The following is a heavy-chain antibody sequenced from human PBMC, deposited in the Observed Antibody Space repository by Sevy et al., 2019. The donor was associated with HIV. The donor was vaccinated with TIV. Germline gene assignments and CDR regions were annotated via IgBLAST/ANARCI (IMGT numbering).Heavy chain of an antibody. CDR3: ARDIVVVPAAIAGAFDI. J-gene: IGHJ3*02. D-gene: IGHD2-2*01. CDR1: GFTFSSYS. V-gene: IGHV3-21*01. Sequence: GGSLRLSCAASGFTFSSYSMNWVRQAPGKGLEWVSSISSSSSYIYYADSVKGRFTISRDNAKNSLYLQMNSLRAEDTAVYYCARDIVVVPAAIAGAFDIWGQGTMVTFSS. CDR2: ISSSSSYI.